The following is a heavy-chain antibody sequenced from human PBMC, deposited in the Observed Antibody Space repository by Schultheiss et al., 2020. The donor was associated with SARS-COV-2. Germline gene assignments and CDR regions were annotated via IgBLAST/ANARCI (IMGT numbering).Heavy chain of an antibody. CDR1: GFTFSSYA. Sequence: GGSLRLSCAASGFTFSSYAMHWVRQAPGKGLEWVAVISYDGSNKYYADSVKGRFTISRDNSKNTLYLQMNSLRAEDTAVYYCARVEMATESDYWGQGTLVTVSS. CDR2: ISYDGSNK. D-gene: IGHD5-24*01. J-gene: IGHJ4*02. V-gene: IGHV3-30*01. CDR3: ARVEMATESDY.